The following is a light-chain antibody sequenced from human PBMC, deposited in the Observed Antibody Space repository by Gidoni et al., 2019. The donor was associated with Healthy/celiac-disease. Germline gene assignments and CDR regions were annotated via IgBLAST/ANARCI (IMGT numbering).Light chain of an antibody. CDR1: QSISSY. CDR3: QQSYSTPCS. CDR2: AAS. Sequence: IQMSQSPASLSAYVGDRVTITCRASQSISSYLNWYQQKPGKAPKLLIYAASSLQSGVPSRFSGSGSGTDFTLTISSLQPEDFAIYYCQQSYSTPCSFGQGTKLEIK. J-gene: IGKJ2*04. V-gene: IGKV1-39*01.